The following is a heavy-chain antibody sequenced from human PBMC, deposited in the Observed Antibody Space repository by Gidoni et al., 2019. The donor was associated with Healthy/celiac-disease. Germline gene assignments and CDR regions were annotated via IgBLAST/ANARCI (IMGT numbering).Heavy chain of an antibody. D-gene: IGHD4-17*01. CDR2: IIPIFGKA. J-gene: IGHJ6*02. CDR1: GGTFSSYS. Sequence: QVQLVQSGAEVKKPGSSVKVSCKASGGTFSSYSISGGRQAPGQGLEWMGGIIPIFGKANYAQKFQGRVTITADKATSTAYMELSSLRSEDTAVYYCASPYRTVTTATGYYYGMDVWGQGTTVTVSS. V-gene: IGHV1-69*06. CDR3: ASPYRTVTTATGYYYGMDV.